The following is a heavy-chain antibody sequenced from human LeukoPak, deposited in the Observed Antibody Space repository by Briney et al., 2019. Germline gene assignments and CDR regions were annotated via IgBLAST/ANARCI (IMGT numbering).Heavy chain of an antibody. J-gene: IGHJ4*02. CDR1: GGSFSGYY. D-gene: IGHD5-12*01. V-gene: IGHV4-34*01. CDR3: ARDERAGLSGYESPYYFDY. Sequence: SETLSLTCAVYGGSFSGYYWSWIRQPPGKGLEWIGEINHGGSTSYNPSLKSRVTISVDTSKNQFSLKLSSVTAADTAVYYCARDERAGLSGYESPYYFDYWGQGTLVTVSS. CDR2: INHGGST.